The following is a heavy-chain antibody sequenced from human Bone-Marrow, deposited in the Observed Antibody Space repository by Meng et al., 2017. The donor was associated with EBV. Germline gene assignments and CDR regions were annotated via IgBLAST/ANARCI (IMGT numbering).Heavy chain of an antibody. CDR2: ISWNGGST. Sequence: EVHLVQSGGVMVQSGGSLRLSCAASGFTFDDYAMHWVRQAPGKGLEWVSLISWNGGSTSYGDSVKGRFTISRDNSKNSLYLQMNSLRPEDTALYYCTKSQGFALDYWGQGTLVTVSS. D-gene: IGHD3-10*01. CDR1: GFTFDDYA. J-gene: IGHJ4*02. V-gene: IGHV3-43D*03. CDR3: TKSQGFALDY.